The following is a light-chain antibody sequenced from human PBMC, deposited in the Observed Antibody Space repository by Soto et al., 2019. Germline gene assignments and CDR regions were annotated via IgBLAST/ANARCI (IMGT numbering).Light chain of an antibody. Sequence: QSVLTQPPSVSAAPGQKVTISCSGSSSNIGNNYVSWYQQLPGTAPKLLIYDNNKRPSGIPDRFSGSKSGTSATLGITGLQTGDEADYYCGTWDSSLSDNVVFGGGTQLTVL. CDR3: GTWDSSLSDNVV. CDR2: DNN. V-gene: IGLV1-51*01. CDR1: SSNIGNNY. J-gene: IGLJ2*01.